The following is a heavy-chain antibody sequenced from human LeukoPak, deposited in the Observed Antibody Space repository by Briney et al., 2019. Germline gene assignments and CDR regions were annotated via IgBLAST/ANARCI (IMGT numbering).Heavy chain of an antibody. CDR1: GYILTSYS. D-gene: IGHD6-13*01. V-gene: IGHV1-18*01. J-gene: IGHJ3*02. CDR2: ISAYNGDT. Sequence: ASVKVSCKASGYILTSYSISWVRQAPGQGPEWMGWISAYNGDTNYVQKFQGRVTMTTDTSTSTAYMELKSLRSDDTAVYYCAREEGAPIAAANIWGLGTKVTVSS. CDR3: AREEGAPIAAANI.